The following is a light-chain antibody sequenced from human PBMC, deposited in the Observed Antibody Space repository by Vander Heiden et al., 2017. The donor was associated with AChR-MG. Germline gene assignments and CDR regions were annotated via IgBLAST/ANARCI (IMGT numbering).Light chain of an antibody. CDR2: QDS. CDR1: KLGDKY. V-gene: IGLV3-1*01. CDR3: QAWDSSDYV. Sequence: SYELTHPPSLPVSPGQTASITCSGDKLGDKYACWYQQKPGQSPVLVIYQDSKRPSGIPERFSGSNSGNTATLTISGTQAMDEADYYCQAWDSSDYVFGTGTKVTVL. J-gene: IGLJ1*01.